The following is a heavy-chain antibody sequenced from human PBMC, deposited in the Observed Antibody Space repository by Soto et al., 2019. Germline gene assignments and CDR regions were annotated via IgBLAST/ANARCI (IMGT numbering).Heavy chain of an antibody. Sequence: QVQLVQSGAEVKKPGSSVKVSCKASGGTFSSYAISWVRQAPGQGLEWMGGIIPIFGTANYAQQVQGRVTITADKSPRTAYMELSSLRAEDTAVYYCAREPSGSGTAMVTFHYYGMDVWGQGTTVTVSS. CDR2: IIPIFGTA. CDR3: AREPSGSGTAMVTFHYYGMDV. J-gene: IGHJ6*02. D-gene: IGHD5-18*01. V-gene: IGHV1-69*06. CDR1: GGTFSSYA.